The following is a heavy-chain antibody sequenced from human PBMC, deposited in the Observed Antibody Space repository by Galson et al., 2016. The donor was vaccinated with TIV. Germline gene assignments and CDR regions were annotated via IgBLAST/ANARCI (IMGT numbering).Heavy chain of an antibody. CDR2: ITSKTYGATT. J-gene: IGHJ3*02. CDR1: GFTFGHYA. D-gene: IGHD1-1*01. CDR3: TRNAMGSTRNAFDI. Sequence: SLRLSCAASGFTFGHYAVNWFRQAPGKGLEWVGFITSKTYGATTEYAASVKGRFTISRDDSRNIAYLQMNSLKTEDTAVYYCTRNAMGSTRNAFDIWGQGTVVTVSS. V-gene: IGHV3-49*03.